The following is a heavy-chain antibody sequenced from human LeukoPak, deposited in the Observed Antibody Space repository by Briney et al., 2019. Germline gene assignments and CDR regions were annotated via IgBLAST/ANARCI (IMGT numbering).Heavy chain of an antibody. V-gene: IGHV3-23*01. CDR2: ISASGGGT. CDR1: GFTFSSYA. D-gene: IGHD1-26*01. Sequence: GGSLRLSCAASGFTFSSYAMSWVRQAPGKGLEWVSSISASGGGTYYADSVKGRFTISRDNSKNTLYLQMNSLRAEDTAVYYCAKSIVGATTVDYWGQGTLVTVSS. J-gene: IGHJ4*02. CDR3: AKSIVGATTVDY.